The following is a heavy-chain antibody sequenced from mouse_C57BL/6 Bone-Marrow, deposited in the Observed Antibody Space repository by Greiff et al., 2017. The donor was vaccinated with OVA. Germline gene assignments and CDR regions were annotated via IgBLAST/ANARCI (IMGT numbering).Heavy chain of an antibody. V-gene: IGHV3-6*01. CDR2: ISYDGSN. CDR1: GYSITSGYY. D-gene: IGHD2-4*01. J-gene: IGHJ4*01. Sequence: DVKLQESGPGLVKPSQSLSLTCSVTGYSITSGYYWNWIRQFPGNKLEWMGYISYDGSNNYNPSLKNRISITRDTSKNQFFLKLNSVTTEDTATYYCASVYYDYDGNYYAMDYWGQGTSVTVSS. CDR3: ASVYYDYDGNYYAMDY.